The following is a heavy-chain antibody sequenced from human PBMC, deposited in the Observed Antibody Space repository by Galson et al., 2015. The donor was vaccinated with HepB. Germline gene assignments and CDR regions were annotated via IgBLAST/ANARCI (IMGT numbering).Heavy chain of an antibody. CDR1: GFSFSTYG. CDR3: ARGYYDILTGYTYGLGV. D-gene: IGHD3-9*01. Sequence: SLRLSCAASGFSFSTYGMHWVRQAPGKGLEWVAVIWYDGINKYYPDSVRGRFTISRDTSKNTLYLQMNSLRAEDTAVYYCARGYYDILTGYTYGLGVWGQGTTVTVSS. CDR2: IWYDGINK. V-gene: IGHV3-33*01. J-gene: IGHJ6*02.